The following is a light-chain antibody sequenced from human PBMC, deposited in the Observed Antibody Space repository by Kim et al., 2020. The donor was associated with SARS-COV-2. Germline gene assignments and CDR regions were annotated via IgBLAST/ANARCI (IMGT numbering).Light chain of an antibody. CDR2: GAS. J-gene: IGKJ2*01. CDR3: QQYGRSPRT. Sequence: EIVLTRSPGTLSLSPGERATLSCRASQSVSSNYLAWYQQKPGQAPRLLINGASSRATGIPDRFSGSGSGTDFTLTINRLEPEDFAVYYCQQYGRSPRTFGQGTKLEI. V-gene: IGKV3-20*01. CDR1: QSVSSNY.